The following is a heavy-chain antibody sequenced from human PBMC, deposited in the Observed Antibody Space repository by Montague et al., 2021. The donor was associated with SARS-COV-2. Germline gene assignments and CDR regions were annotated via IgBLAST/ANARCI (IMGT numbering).Heavy chain of an antibody. J-gene: IGHJ4*02. CDR1: GDSISSSNW. Sequence: SETLSLTCAVSGDSISSSNWWSWVRQPPGKGLEWIGEIYHGGSTKYNPSLKGRVTMSIDESRNQFSLSLSSLTAADTAVYYCARLDGLGYWGQGTLVAVSS. D-gene: IGHD3/OR15-3a*01. CDR2: IYHGGST. V-gene: IGHV4-4*02. CDR3: ARLDGLGY.